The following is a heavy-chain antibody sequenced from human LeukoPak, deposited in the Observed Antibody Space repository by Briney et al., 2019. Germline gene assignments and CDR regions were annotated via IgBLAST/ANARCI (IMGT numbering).Heavy chain of an antibody. CDR3: TAPYYDILTGYYASDAFDI. V-gene: IGHV3-15*01. D-gene: IGHD3-9*01. CDR1: GLTFSNAW. CDR2: IKSKTDGGTT. J-gene: IGHJ3*02. Sequence: GGSLRLSCEASGLTFSNAWMSGVRKAPGKGLKGVGRIKSKTDGGTTDYAAPVKGRFTISRDDSKNTLYLQMNSLKTEDTAVYYCTAPYYDILTGYYASDAFDIWGQGTMVTVSS.